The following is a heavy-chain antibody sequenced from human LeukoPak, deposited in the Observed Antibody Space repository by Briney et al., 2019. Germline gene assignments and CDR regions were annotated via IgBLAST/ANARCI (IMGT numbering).Heavy chain of an antibody. D-gene: IGHD2-15*01. Sequence: PGGSLRLSCAASGFTFSSYAMSWVRQPPGKGLEWVSTISGSGGGTYYADSVKGRFTISRDNSKNTLYLQMNSLRPEDTAVYYCAGHFCSGGSCYRYFDYWGQGTLVTVSS. CDR2: ISGSGGGT. CDR3: AGHFCSGGSCYRYFDY. J-gene: IGHJ4*02. CDR1: GFTFSSYA. V-gene: IGHV3-23*01.